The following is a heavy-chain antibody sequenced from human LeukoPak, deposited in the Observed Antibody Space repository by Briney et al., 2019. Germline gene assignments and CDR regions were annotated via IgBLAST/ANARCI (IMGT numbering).Heavy chain of an antibody. Sequence: GGSLRLSCAASGFTFSSYAMNWVRQAPGKGLEWVAYISSSGRTINYADSVKGRFTLSRDNANNLLYLQMIRLRAEDTATYYCTRVETVGPDFGYWDQGTLVIVSS. CDR1: GFTFSSYA. D-gene: IGHD4-23*01. CDR2: ISSSGRTI. J-gene: IGHJ4*02. CDR3: TRVETVGPDFGY. V-gene: IGHV3-48*03.